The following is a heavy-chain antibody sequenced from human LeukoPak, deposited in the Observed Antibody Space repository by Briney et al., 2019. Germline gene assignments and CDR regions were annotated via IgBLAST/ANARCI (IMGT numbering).Heavy chain of an antibody. V-gene: IGHV3-20*04. J-gene: IGHJ6*03. CDR2: ISWNGDTI. D-gene: IGHD2-21*01. Sequence: GGSLRLSCAASGFRFDDYGMRWVRRAPGKGLEWVSHISWNGDTIPYGDSVKGRFTISRDNAKNSLYLQMDSLRAEDTASYYCARVRAGSDYSYYYMDVWGKGATVTVSS. CDR1: GFRFDDYG. CDR3: ARVRAGSDYSYYYMDV.